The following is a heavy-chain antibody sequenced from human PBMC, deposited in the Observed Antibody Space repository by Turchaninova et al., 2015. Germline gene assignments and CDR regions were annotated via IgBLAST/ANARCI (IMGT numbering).Heavy chain of an antibody. CDR2: IYQSGST. Sequence: QVQLQESGPGLVKPSETLSLTCAVSGYSISSGYFWGWIRQPPGKGLEWIGRIYQSGSTSYNPSLKSRVTISVDTSKNQFSLKLSSVTAADTAVYYCARHKSALFDYWGQGTLVTVSS. CDR3: ARHKSALFDY. J-gene: IGHJ4*02. V-gene: IGHV4-38-2*01. CDR1: GYSISSGYF.